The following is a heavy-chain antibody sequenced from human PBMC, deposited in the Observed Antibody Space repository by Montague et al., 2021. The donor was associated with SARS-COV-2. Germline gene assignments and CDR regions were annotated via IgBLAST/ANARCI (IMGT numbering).Heavy chain of an antibody. CDR1: GDSTSTDNW. CDR2: FYHTGST. CDR3: AGKGSGGSDLDY. D-gene: IGHD3-10*01. J-gene: IGHJ4*02. Sequence: SETLSLTCVVSGDSTSTDNWWTWVRLPPGKGLEWVGEFYHTGSTKYNPSLKSPVIMSVAKSWNLFARRLTAVTAADTAIYYCAGKGSGGSDLDYWGQGTLVTVSS. V-gene: IGHV4-4*02.